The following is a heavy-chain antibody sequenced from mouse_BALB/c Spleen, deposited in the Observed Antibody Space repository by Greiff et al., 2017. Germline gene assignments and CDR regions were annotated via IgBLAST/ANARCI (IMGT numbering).Heavy chain of an antibody. CDR1: GFTFSSYA. D-gene: IGHD2-4*01. V-gene: IGHV5-9-4*01. CDR3: ASTMITTWFAY. CDR2: ISSGGSYT. J-gene: IGHJ3*01. Sequence: EVKLVESGGGLVKPGGSLKLSCAASGFTFSSYAMSWVRQSPEKRLEWVAEISSGGSYTYYPDTVTGRFTISRDNAKNTLYLEMSSLRSEDTAMYYCASTMITTWFAYWGQGTLVTGSA.